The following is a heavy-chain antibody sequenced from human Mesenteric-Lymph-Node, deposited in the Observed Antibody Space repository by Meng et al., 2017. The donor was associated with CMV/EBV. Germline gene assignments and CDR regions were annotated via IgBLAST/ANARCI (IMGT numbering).Heavy chain of an antibody. Sequence: GGSLRLSCAASGFTFGTFAMSWVRQAPGKGLEWVSAISGIGSSTYYSDSVTGRLTISRDNAKNTLYLQMNSLRAEDTALYFCAKDNGYGGSYFDYWGQGTLVTVSS. CDR1: GFTFGTFA. J-gene: IGHJ4*02. CDR3: AKDNGYGGSYFDY. D-gene: IGHD5-12*01. V-gene: IGHV3-23*01. CDR2: ISGIGSST.